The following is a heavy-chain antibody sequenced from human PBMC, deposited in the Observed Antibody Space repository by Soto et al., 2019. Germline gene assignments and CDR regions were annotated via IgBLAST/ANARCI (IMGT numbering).Heavy chain of an antibody. J-gene: IGHJ5*01. V-gene: IGHV3-23*01. CDR3: AKDGAQLLLYWFDS. D-gene: IGHD2-15*01. Sequence: GGSLRLSCAASGVTFSSYAMSWVRQAPGKGLEWVSTISSGGSTYYADSVNGRFPISRDNSKNTLYLQMNSLRAEDTALYYCAKDGAQLLLYWFDSWGQGTLVTVSS. CDR2: ISSGGST. CDR1: GVTFSSYA.